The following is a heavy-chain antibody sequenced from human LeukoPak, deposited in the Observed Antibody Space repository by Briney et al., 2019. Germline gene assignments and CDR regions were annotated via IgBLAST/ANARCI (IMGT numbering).Heavy chain of an antibody. Sequence: SQTLSLTCAVYGGSFSGYYWGWIRQPPGKGLEWIGEINHSGTTNYNPSLKSRVTIPVDTSKNQFSLKLSSVTAADTAVYYCARQACSGGSCYKGSWFDPWGRGTLVTVSS. CDR2: INHSGTT. D-gene: IGHD2-15*01. V-gene: IGHV4-34*01. J-gene: IGHJ5*02. CDR1: GGSFSGYY. CDR3: ARQACSGGSCYKGSWFDP.